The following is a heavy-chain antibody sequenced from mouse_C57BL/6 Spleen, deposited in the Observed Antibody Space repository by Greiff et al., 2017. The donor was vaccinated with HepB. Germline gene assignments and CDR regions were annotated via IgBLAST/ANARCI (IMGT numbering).Heavy chain of an antibody. CDR2: IDPSDGYT. V-gene: IGHV1-69*01. D-gene: IGHD1-1*01. CDR1: GYTFTSYW. CDR3: ARYHGSSLDD. J-gene: IGHJ2*01. Sequence: VQLQQPGAELVMPGASVKLSCKASGYTFTSYWMHWVKQRPGQGLEWIGEIDPSDGYTNYNQKFKGKSTLTVDKSSSTAYMQLSSLTSEDSAVYYCARYHGSSLDDWGQGTTLTVSS.